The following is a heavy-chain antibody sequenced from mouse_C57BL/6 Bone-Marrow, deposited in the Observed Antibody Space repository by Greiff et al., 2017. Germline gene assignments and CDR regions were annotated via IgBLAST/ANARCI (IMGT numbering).Heavy chain of an antibody. CDR3: APLLYRGYGMDY. V-gene: IGHV14-3*01. J-gene: IGHJ4*01. CDR1: GFNFKNTY. D-gene: IGHD2-10*01. CDR2: IDPANGNT. Sequence: EVHLVESVAELVRPGASVKLSCTASGFNFKNTYMHWVKQRPEQGLEWIGRIDPANGNTKYAPKFQGQATITADTSSNKAYLQLSSLTSEDTAIDYCAPLLYRGYGMDYWGQGTSVTVSS.